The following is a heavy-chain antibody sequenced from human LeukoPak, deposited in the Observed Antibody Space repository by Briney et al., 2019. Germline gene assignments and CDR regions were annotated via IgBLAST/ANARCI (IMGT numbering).Heavy chain of an antibody. CDR1: GFTFSSYA. J-gene: IGHJ6*02. CDR3: ARAVEYYYGMDV. V-gene: IGHV3-23*01. CDR2: ISGSGGST. Sequence: GSLRLSCAASGFTFSSYAMSWVRQAPGKGLEWVSAISGSGGSTYYADSVKGRFTISRHNSKNTLYLQMNSLRAEDTAVYYCARAVEYYYGMDVWGQGTTVTVSS.